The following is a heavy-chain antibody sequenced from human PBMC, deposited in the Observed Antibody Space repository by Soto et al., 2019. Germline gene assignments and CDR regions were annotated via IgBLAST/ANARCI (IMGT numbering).Heavy chain of an antibody. J-gene: IGHJ4*02. CDR3: AKTGTGSSYVYYFDS. V-gene: IGHV3-23*01. D-gene: IGHD3-16*01. CDR1: GFTFRSYG. CDR2: ISGSGVTT. Sequence: GGSLRLSCAASGFTFRSYGISWVRQAPGEGLEWVSGISGSGVTTYYADSVKGRFTISRDNSENTLYLQMYSLRAEDTAVYYCAKTGTGSSYVYYFDSWGQGTLVTVSS.